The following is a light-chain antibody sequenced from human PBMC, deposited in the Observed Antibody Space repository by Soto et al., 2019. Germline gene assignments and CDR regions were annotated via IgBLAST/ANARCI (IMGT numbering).Light chain of an antibody. V-gene: IGLV2-14*03. J-gene: IGLJ7*01. CDR1: SSDIGGYNY. CDR2: DVN. CDR3: TSFTSSSPYV. Sequence: QSVLTQPASVSGSPGQSITISCTGTSSDIGGYNYVSWSQQYPGKAPKLIIYDVNIRPSGVSNRFSGSKSGNTASLTISGLQAEDEADYYCTSFTSSSPYVFGAGTQLTVL.